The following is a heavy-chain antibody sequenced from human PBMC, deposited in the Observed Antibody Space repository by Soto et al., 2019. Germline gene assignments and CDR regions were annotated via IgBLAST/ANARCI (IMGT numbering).Heavy chain of an antibody. V-gene: IGHV4-34*01. CDR3: ARALRRSTVPRYYYYGMDV. Sequence: PSETLSLTCAAYGGSFSGYYWSWIRQPPGKGLEWIGEINHSGSTNYNPSLKSRVTISVDTSKNQFSLKLSSVTAADTAVYYCARALRRSTVPRYYYYGMDVWGQGTTVTVSS. CDR2: INHSGST. J-gene: IGHJ6*02. CDR1: GGSFSGYY. D-gene: IGHD4-17*01.